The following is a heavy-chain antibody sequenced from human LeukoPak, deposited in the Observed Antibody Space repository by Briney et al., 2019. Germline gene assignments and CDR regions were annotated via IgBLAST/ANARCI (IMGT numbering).Heavy chain of an antibody. D-gene: IGHD2-2*01. Sequence: GGSLRLSCVASGFTFSSYGMSWVRQAPGKGLEWVSAISGSGVSTYFADSVKGRFTIFRDNSKNTLYLQMTSLRAEDTAVYYCAKDSAHCSTTSCCEEGFDYWGQGSLVTVSS. CDR2: ISGSGVST. J-gene: IGHJ4*02. V-gene: IGHV3-23*01. CDR3: AKDSAHCSTTSCCEEGFDY. CDR1: GFTFSSYG.